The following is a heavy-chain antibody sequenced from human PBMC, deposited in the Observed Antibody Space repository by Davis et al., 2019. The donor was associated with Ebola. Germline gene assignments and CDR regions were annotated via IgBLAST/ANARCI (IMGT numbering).Heavy chain of an antibody. CDR3: VPSGFSSHLYYYYCDTDV. Sequence: GESLKISCATSGFSFDTYDMSWIRQAPGKGLEWVSSVSAPGGRTDYGDSVRGRFPISRDNYKKTPFLQMNSLRVEDTAIYYCVPSGFSSHLYYYYCDTDVWGRGTTVTVSS. D-gene: IGHD6-6*01. CDR2: VSAPGGRT. V-gene: IGHV3-23*01. CDR1: GFSFDTYD. J-gene: IGHJ6*02.